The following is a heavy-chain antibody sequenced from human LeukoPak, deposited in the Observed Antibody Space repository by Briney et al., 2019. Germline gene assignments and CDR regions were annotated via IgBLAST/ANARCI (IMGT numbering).Heavy chain of an antibody. J-gene: IGHJ4*02. CDR1: GYSFTSYG. CDR2: YSASDGNT. Sequence: ASVKVSCTTSGYSFTSYGVSWVRQAPGQGLGSMGWYSASDGNTNYAQKVQCRVNMTTDPSTSTAYMELRSLRSDDTDVYYCAKMGASSGYSPIDYWGQGTLVTVSS. D-gene: IGHD3-22*01. CDR3: AKMGASSGYSPIDY. V-gene: IGHV1-18*01.